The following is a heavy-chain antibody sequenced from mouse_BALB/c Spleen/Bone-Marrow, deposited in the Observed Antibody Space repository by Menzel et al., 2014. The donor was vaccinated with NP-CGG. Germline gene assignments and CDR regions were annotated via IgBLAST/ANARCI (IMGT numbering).Heavy chain of an antibody. J-gene: IGHJ4*01. D-gene: IGHD2-4*01. V-gene: IGHV14-3*02. Sequence: VQLQQSGAELVKPGASVKLSCTASGFNIKDTYMHWVKQRPEQGLEWIGRIDPANGNTKYDPKFQGKATITADTSSNTAYLQLSSLTSEDTAVYYCARERDYDYAYAMDYWGQGTSVIVSS. CDR1: GFNIKDTY. CDR3: ARERDYDYAYAMDY. CDR2: IDPANGNT.